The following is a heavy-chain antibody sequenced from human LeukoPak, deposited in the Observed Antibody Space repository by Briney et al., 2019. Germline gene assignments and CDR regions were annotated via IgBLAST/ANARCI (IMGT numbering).Heavy chain of an antibody. V-gene: IGHV3-33*06. CDR2: IWHDGSNK. CDR1: GFSFSNCA. D-gene: IGHD3-10*01. Sequence: GGSLRLSCVASGFSFSNCAMHWVRQAPGKGLEWVAVIWHDGSNKYYADSVKGRFPMSRDNSKNTLYLQMNSLRPEDTAVYYCAKAGLNYCGDYWGQGTLVIVSS. CDR3: AKAGLNYCGDY. J-gene: IGHJ4*02.